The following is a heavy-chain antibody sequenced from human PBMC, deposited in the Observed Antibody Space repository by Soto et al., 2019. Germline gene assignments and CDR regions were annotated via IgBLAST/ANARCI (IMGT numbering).Heavy chain of an antibody. CDR3: ARFYGSVFDP. D-gene: IGHD3-10*01. J-gene: IGHJ5*02. CDR1: GGSMSNYY. Sequence: KPSETLSLTCSVSGGSMSNYYRSWIRQPPGKGLEWIGYIYSSGTTINNPALKSRVTMSVDMSTNQFSLKLTSVTAADTAVYHCARFYGSVFDPWGQGALVTAPQ. CDR2: IYSSGTT. V-gene: IGHV4-59*08.